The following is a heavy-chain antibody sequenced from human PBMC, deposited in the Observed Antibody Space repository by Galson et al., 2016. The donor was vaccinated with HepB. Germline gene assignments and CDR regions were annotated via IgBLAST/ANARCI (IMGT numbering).Heavy chain of an antibody. CDR3: ARAPVYCTHGVCSDDAFDF. J-gene: IGHJ3*01. CDR1: GGSISRSSYY. V-gene: IGHV4-39*02. Sequence: SETLSLTCTVSGGSISRSSYYWGWIRQPPGKGLEWIGNIFYSQTTSYNPSLKSRVTISVDTSINHISLKLNSVTAADTAVYYCARAPVYCTHGVCSDDAFDFWGQGTLVTVSS. D-gene: IGHD2-8*01. CDR2: IFYSQTT.